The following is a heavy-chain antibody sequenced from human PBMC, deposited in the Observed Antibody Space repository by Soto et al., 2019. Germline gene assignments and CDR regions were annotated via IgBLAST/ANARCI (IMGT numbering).Heavy chain of an antibody. D-gene: IGHD3-10*01. CDR2: ISYDGSNI. CDR3: ARDSRGTGAGAFDI. J-gene: IGHJ3*02. V-gene: IGHV3-30*14. CDR1: GFTFSSYA. Sequence: QVQLVESGGGVVQPGRSLRLSCAASGFTFSSYAMHWVRQAPGKGLGRVAVISYDGSNIYYADSVKGRFTISRDNSKNTLDLQMHSLGAEDTAAHYCARDSRGTGAGAFDIWGLGTMVTVSS.